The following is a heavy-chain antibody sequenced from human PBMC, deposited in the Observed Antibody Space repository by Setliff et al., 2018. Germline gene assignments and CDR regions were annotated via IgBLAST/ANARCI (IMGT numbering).Heavy chain of an antibody. J-gene: IGHJ4*02. CDR1: GYTLTELS. CDR3: ATLAFTYYYDSSGYYPHDY. V-gene: IGHV1-24*01. CDR2: FDPEDGET. Sequence: RASVKVSCKVSGYTLTELSMHWVRQAPGKGLEWMGGFDPEDGETIYAQKFQGRVTMTEDTSTDTAYMELGSLRSEDTAVYYCATLAFTYYYDSSGYYPHDYWGQGTLVTVSS. D-gene: IGHD3-22*01.